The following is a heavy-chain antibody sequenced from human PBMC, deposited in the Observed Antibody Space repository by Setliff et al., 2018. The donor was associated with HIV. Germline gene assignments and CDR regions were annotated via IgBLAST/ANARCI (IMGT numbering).Heavy chain of an antibody. CDR1: GGTFSSYA. CDR3: ARGGYHGFGSYGDY. Sequence: SVNVSCKASGGTFSSYAISWVRQAPGQGLEWMGGIIPIFGTANYAQKFQGRVTITTDESTSTAYMELSSLRSEDTAVYYCARGGYHGFGSYGDYWGQGTLVTVSS. CDR2: IIPIFGTA. J-gene: IGHJ4*02. V-gene: IGHV1-69*05. D-gene: IGHD3-10*01.